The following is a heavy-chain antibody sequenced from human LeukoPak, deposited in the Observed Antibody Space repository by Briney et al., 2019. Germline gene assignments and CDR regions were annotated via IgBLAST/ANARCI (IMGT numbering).Heavy chain of an antibody. CDR1: GFGISGFA. CDR3: ASTISMVRGVIRYFDY. D-gene: IGHD3-10*01. V-gene: IGHV3-21*01. CDR2: ISSSSSSE. J-gene: IGHJ4*02. Sequence: GGSLRLSCAASGFGISGFAMTWVRQAPEKGLEWVSSISSSSSSEYYAGSVKGRFTISRDNAKNSLYLQMNSLRAEDTAVYYCASTISMVRGVIRYFDYWGQGTLVTVSS.